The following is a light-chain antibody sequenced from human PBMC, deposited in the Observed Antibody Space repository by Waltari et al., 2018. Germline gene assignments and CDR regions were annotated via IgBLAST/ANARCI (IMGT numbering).Light chain of an antibody. Sequence: DIQMTQSPSTLSASVGDRVTITCRASQSISSWLAWYQQKPGKAPKVLIYKASSLESGVPSRFSGSGSGTEFTLTISSLQPDDFATYYCQQYNSWTFGQGTKVEIK. CDR3: QQYNSWT. J-gene: IGKJ1*01. CDR1: QSISSW. V-gene: IGKV1-5*03. CDR2: KAS.